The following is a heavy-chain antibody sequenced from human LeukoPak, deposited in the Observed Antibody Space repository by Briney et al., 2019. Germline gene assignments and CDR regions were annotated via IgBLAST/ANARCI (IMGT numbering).Heavy chain of an antibody. J-gene: IGHJ5*02. CDR3: AKDQVLQSFGDHNWFDP. D-gene: IGHD2/OR15-2a*01. V-gene: IGHV3-30*18. CDR1: GFTFSSYG. Sequence: GGALRLSCAASGFTFSSYGMHWVRQAPGKGLEWVAVISYDGSNKYYADSVKGRFTISRDNSKNTLYLQMNSLRAEDTAVYYCAKDQVLQSFGDHNWFDPWGQGTLVTVSS. CDR2: ISYDGSNK.